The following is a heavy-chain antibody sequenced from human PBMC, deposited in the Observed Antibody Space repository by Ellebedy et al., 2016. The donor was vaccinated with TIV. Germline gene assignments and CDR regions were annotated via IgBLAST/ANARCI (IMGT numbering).Heavy chain of an antibody. D-gene: IGHD1-7*01. CDR2: IYTSVST. V-gene: IGHV4-4*07. CDR3: ARQGWNSFRFNYYYYGMDV. CDR1: GGSISSYY. J-gene: IGHJ6*02. Sequence: MPSETLSLTCTVSGGSISSYYWSWIRQPAGKGLEWIGRIYTSVSTNSNPSLQSRVTISVDTSKNQFSLKLGSVTAADTAVFYCARQGWNSFRFNYYYYGMDVWGQGTTVTVSS.